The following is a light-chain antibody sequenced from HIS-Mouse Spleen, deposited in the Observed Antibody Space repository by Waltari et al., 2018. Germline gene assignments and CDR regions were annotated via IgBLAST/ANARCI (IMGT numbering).Light chain of an antibody. CDR3: AAWDDSLSGRV. J-gene: IGLJ3*02. CDR2: RNN. V-gene: IGLV1-47*01. CDR1: SPNTGRQY. Sequence: QSVLTQPPSASGTPGQRVTISCSGTSPNTGRQYVSWYQQLPGTAPKLLIYRNNQRPSGVPDRFSGSKSGTSASLAISGLRSEDEADYYCAAWDDSLSGRVFGGGTKLTVL.